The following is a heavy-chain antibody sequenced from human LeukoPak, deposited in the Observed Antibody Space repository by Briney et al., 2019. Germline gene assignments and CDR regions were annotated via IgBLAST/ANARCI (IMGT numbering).Heavy chain of an antibody. CDR3: ARDGRNWGTGTDY. V-gene: IGHV3-21*01. D-gene: IGHD7-27*01. CDR2: ISSSSSYI. CDR1: GFTFSSYS. Sequence: GGSLRLSCAASGFTFSSYSMNRVRQAPGKGLEWVSSISSSSSYIYYADSVKGRFTISRDNAKNSLYPQMNSLRAEDTAVYYCARDGRNWGTGTDYWGQGTLVTVSS. J-gene: IGHJ4*02.